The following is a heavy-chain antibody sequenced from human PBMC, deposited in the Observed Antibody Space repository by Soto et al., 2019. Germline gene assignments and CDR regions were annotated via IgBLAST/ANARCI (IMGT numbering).Heavy chain of an antibody. Sequence: GESLKISCKGSGYSFTSYWICWVRQMPGKGLEWMGITYPGDSDTRYSPSFQGQVTISADKSISTAYLQWSSLKASDTAMYYCARKPGHDYGDYADWGQGTLVTVSS. D-gene: IGHD4-17*01. J-gene: IGHJ4*02. CDR2: TYPGDSDT. V-gene: IGHV5-51*01. CDR1: GYSFTSYW. CDR3: ARKPGHDYGDYAD.